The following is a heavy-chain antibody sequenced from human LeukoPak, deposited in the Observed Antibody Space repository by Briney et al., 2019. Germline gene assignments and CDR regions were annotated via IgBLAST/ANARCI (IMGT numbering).Heavy chain of an antibody. J-gene: IGHJ4*02. CDR1: GFTFHQYA. D-gene: IGHD5-12*01. Sequence: GGSLRLSCAASGFTFHQYAIHWVRPVPGKGLEWVSGISWNSASIGYADSVKGRFTISRDNAKNSVYLQMNSLRAEDTALYYCAKDKAPLYSGYDWDLDFWGQGTLVTVSS. V-gene: IGHV3-9*01. CDR2: ISWNSASI. CDR3: AKDKAPLYSGYDWDLDF.